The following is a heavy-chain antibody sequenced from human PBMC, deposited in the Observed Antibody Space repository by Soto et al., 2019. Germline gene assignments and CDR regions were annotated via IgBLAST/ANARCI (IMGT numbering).Heavy chain of an antibody. CDR2: ISASGGST. CDR3: AAFILVAAVAIRGGFGP. D-gene: IGHD2-2*01. CDR1: GFTFSNYG. Sequence: LRLSCAASGFTFSNYGMSWVRQAPGKGLEWVSAISASGGSTYYADSVKGRFTISRDNSKNTLYLQMNSLRAEDTAGHYCAAFILVAAVAIRGGFGPWGQGTRVTVSS. J-gene: IGHJ5*02. V-gene: IGHV3-23*01.